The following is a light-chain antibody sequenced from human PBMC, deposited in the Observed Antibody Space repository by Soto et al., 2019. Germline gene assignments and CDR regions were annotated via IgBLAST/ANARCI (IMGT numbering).Light chain of an antibody. CDR2: DAS. CDR3: QHFVNSLTWT. J-gene: IGKJ1*01. V-gene: IGKV3-20*01. Sequence: EIVLTQSPGTLSLSPGERATLSCRAIQSLSSSHLAWYQQKPGQAPRLLIHDASSRATGISDRFTGSGSGTDFTLTISRLEPEDFAVYYCQHFVNSLTWTFGQGTKVDIK. CDR1: QSLSSSH.